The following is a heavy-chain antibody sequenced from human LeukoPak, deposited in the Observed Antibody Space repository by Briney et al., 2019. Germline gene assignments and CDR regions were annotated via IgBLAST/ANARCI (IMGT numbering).Heavy chain of an antibody. J-gene: IGHJ4*02. Sequence: ASVKVSCKASGYSFTSYYMHWVRQAPGQGLEWMGIINPSGGSTNYAQKFQGRVTITADKSTSTAYMELSSLRSEDTAVYYCASSFVAMVIEYYFDYWGQGTLVTVSS. CDR2: INPSGGST. CDR3: ASSFVAMVIEYYFDY. CDR1: GYSFTSYY. D-gene: IGHD5-18*01. V-gene: IGHV1-46*01.